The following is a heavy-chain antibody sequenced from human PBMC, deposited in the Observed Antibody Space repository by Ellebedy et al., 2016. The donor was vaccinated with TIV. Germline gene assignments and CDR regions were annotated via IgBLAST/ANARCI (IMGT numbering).Heavy chain of an antibody. CDR2: ISGSGSST. CDR3: AKTLITIIVVVITPYFHY. D-gene: IGHD3-22*01. CDR1: GFTFSSYA. Sequence: GESLKISCAASGFTFSSYAMTWVRQAPGKGLEWVSAISGSGSSTYYADSVRGRFTISSDNSKNTLYLQMNSLRAEDTALYYCAKTLITIIVVVITPYFHYWGQGTLVTVSS. J-gene: IGHJ4*02. V-gene: IGHV3-23*01.